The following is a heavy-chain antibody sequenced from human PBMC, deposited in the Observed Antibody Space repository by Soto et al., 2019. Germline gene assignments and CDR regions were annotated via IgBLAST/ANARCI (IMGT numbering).Heavy chain of an antibody. CDR1: GITFSDYW. V-gene: IGHV3-7*05. CDR2: IKEDRSEK. D-gene: IGHD3-10*01. Sequence: EVQLVESGGGLVQPGGSLRLSCAASGITFSDYWMSWVRQAPGKGLEWVANIKEDRSEKYYVDSVKGRFTSSRDNAKNSLYMQMNSLRAEDTAVYYCAIDYNRELDYWGQGTPVTVPS. J-gene: IGHJ4*02. CDR3: AIDYNRELDY.